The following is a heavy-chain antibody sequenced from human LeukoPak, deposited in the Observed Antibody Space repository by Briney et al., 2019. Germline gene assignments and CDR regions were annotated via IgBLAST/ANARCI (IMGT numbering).Heavy chain of an antibody. CDR2: IYYSGST. V-gene: IGHV4-59*01. CDR3: ARGPDSSGYHFDY. J-gene: IGHJ4*02. D-gene: IGHD3-22*01. Sequence: SETLSLTCTVSGGSISSYYWSWIRQPPGKGLEWIGYIYYSGSTNFNPSLKSRVTISVDTSKNQFSLRLTSVTAADTAVYYCARGPDSSGYHFDYWGQGTLVTVSS. CDR1: GGSISSYY.